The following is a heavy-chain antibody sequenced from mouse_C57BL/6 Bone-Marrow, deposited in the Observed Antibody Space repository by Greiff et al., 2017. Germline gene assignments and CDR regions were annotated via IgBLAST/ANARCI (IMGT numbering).Heavy chain of an antibody. CDR2: IDPSDSYT. CDR3: ARRGGYYAFDY. V-gene: IGHV1-50*01. Sequence: QVQLQQPGAELVKPGASVKLSCKASGYTFTSYWMQWVKQRPGQGLEWIGEIDPSDSYTNYNQKFKGKATLPVDTSSSTAYMQLSSLTSEDSAVYYCARRGGYYAFDYWGQGTTLTVSS. D-gene: IGHD2-3*01. CDR1: GYTFTSYW. J-gene: IGHJ2*01.